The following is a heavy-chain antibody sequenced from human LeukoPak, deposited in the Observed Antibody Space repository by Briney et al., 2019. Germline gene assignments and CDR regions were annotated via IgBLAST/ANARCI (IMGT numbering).Heavy chain of an antibody. V-gene: IGHV3-7*01. CDR2: IKQDGSEK. CDR3: ARDMIILQS. J-gene: IGHJ5*02. D-gene: IGHD3-16*01. CDR1: GFTFSTYG. Sequence: GGSLRLSCVASGFTFSTYGMQWVRQTPGKGLEWVANIKQDGSEKYYVDSVKGRFTISRDNAKKSLYLQMNSLRAEDTAVYFCARDMIILQSWGQGTLVTVSS.